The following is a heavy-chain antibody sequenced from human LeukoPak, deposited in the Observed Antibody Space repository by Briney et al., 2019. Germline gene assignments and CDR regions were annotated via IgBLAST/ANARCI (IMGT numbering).Heavy chain of an antibody. CDR2: IYYSGST. V-gene: IGHV4-59*01. J-gene: IGHJ4*02. Sequence: SETLSLTCTVSGGSISSYYWSLIRQPPGKGLEWIGYIYYSGSTNYNPSLKSRVTISVDTSKNQFSLKLSSVTAADTAVYYCARVGGRYYDFWSGYYSFDYWGQGTLVTVSS. CDR3: ARVGGRYYDFWSGYYSFDY. D-gene: IGHD3-3*01. CDR1: GGSISSYY.